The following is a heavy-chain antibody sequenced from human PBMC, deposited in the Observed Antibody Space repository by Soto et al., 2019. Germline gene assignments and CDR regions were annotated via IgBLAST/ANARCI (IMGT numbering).Heavy chain of an antibody. CDR3: ARDFYYYGSGTMGGYFDY. CDR1: GLTVSSNY. CDR2: IYSGGST. Sequence: GGSLRLSCAASGLTVSSNYMSWVRQAPGKGLEWVSVIYSGGSTYYADSVKGRFTISRDNSKNTLYLQMNSLRAEDTAVYYCARDFYYYGSGTMGGYFDYWGQGTLVTVSS. D-gene: IGHD3-10*01. J-gene: IGHJ4*02. V-gene: IGHV3-66*01.